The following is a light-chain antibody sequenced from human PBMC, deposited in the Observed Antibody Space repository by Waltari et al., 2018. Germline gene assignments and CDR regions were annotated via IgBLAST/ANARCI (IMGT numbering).Light chain of an antibody. J-gene: IGKJ3*01. CDR2: AAS. CDR3: QQLNSYPFT. V-gene: IGKV1-9*01. Sequence: DIQLTQSPSFLSASVGDRVTITCRASQGISSYLAWYQQKPGKAPNLLIYAASTLQTGVPSRFSGSESGTEFTLTISSLQPEDFATYYCQQLNSYPFTFGPGTKVAIK. CDR1: QGISSY.